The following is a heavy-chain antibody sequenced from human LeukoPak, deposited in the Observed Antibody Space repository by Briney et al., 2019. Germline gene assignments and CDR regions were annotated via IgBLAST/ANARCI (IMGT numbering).Heavy chain of an antibody. CDR3: AKLGVYYYDSSGYFF. CDR1: GFTFSSYA. Sequence: GSLRLSCAASGFTFSSYAMSWVRQAPGKGLEWVSAISGSGGSTYYADSVKGRFTISRDNSKNTLYLQMSSLRAEDTAVYYCAKLGVYYYDSSGYFFWGQGTMVTVSP. V-gene: IGHV3-23*01. J-gene: IGHJ3*01. CDR2: ISGSGGST. D-gene: IGHD3-22*01.